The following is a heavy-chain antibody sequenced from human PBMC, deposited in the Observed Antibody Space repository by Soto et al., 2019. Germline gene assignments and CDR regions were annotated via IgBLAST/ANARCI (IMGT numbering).Heavy chain of an antibody. D-gene: IGHD6-19*01. Sequence: AASVKVSCKASGYTFSGYFIHWVRQAPGQGLEWMGWINPKSGGTNYAQNFQGRVTLTRDTSITTAYMEVNSLRSDDTALYYCAKESSSGWSPFDSWGQGPWSPSPQ. V-gene: IGHV1-2*02. CDR3: AKESSSGWSPFDS. CDR1: GYTFSGYF. J-gene: IGHJ4*02. CDR2: INPKSGGT.